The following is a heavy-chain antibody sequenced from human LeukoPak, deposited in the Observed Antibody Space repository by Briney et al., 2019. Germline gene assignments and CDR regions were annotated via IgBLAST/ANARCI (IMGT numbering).Heavy chain of an antibody. D-gene: IGHD1-7*01. CDR3: AKNSPEYYFDY. Sequence: GGSLRLSCAASGFTFSSYGMPWVRQAPGKGLEWVAVISYDGSNKYYADSVKGRFTISRDNSKNTLYLQMNSLRAEDTAVYYCAKNSPEYYFDYWGQGTLVTVSS. CDR2: ISYDGSNK. J-gene: IGHJ4*02. CDR1: GFTFSSYG. V-gene: IGHV3-30*18.